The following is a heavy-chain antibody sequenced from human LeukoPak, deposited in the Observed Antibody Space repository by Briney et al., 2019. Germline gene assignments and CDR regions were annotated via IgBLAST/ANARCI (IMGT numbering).Heavy chain of an antibody. CDR1: GFTFSRYG. CDR2: ISGSGGGT. J-gene: IGHJ4*02. D-gene: IGHD3-22*01. Sequence: GGTLRLSCAASGFTFSRYGMSWVRQAPGKGLEWVSAISGSGGGTYYADSVKGRFTISRDNSKNTLYLQMNSLRAEDTAVYHCAKEIYYDSTGPQYWGQGTLVTVSS. CDR3: AKEIYYDSTGPQY. V-gene: IGHV3-23*01.